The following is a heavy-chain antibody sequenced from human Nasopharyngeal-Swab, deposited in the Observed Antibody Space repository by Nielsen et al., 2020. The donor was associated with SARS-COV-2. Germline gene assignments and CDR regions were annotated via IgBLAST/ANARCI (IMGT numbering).Heavy chain of an antibody. Sequence: SETLSLTCAVHVGSFSAYYWSWVRQPPGKGLEWIGEVDHTGRTNNNPSLQSRVTMSVDTSKNQFSLTLSSVTAADTAVYYCARGGYQLLLRSYYYGMDVWSQGTTVTVS. V-gene: IGHV4-34*01. D-gene: IGHD2-2*01. CDR1: VGSFSAYY. J-gene: IGHJ6*02. CDR3: ARGGYQLLLRSYYYGMDV. CDR2: VDHTGRT.